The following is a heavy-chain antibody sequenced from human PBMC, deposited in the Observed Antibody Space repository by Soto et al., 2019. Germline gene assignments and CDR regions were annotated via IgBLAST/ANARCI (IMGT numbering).Heavy chain of an antibody. J-gene: IGHJ5*02. V-gene: IGHV1-69*01. Sequence: QVQLVQSGAEVKKPGSSVKVSCKASGGTFSSYAISWVRQAPGQGLEWMGGTIPIFGTANYAQKFQGRVTITADESTSTAYMELSSLRSEDTAVYYCARDTGYGSGSYSSFDPWGQGTLVTVSS. CDR3: ARDTGYGSGSYSSFDP. CDR1: GGTFSSYA. CDR2: TIPIFGTA. D-gene: IGHD3-10*01.